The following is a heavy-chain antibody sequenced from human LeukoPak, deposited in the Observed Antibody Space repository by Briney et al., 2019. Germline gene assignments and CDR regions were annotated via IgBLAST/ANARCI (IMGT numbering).Heavy chain of an antibody. CDR2: ISTTGGTT. CDR1: GLTFSSYG. J-gene: IGHJ4*01. Sequence: GGSLRLSCAASGLTFSSYGMSWVRQAPGRGLEWVSAISTTGGTTYYADSVRGRFTISRDNSKNTLYLQMNSLRAEDTAVYYCAKDRFLEWLFPPFGAYYFDYWGQEPWSPSPQ. CDR3: AKDRFLEWLFPPFGAYYFDY. V-gene: IGHV3-23*01. D-gene: IGHD3-3*01.